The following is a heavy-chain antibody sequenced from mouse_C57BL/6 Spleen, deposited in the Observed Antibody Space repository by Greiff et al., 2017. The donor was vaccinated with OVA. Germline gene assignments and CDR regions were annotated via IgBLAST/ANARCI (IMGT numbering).Heavy chain of an antibody. J-gene: IGHJ3*01. Sequence: EVKLMESGPGLVKPSQSLSLTCSVTGYSITSGYYWNWIRQFPGNKLEWMGYISYDGSNNYHPSLKNRISITRDTSKNQFFLKLNSVTTEDTATYYCARNYGSSEGFAYWGQGTLVTVSA. V-gene: IGHV3-6*01. CDR3: ARNYGSSEGFAY. CDR1: GYSITSGYY. D-gene: IGHD1-1*01. CDR2: ISYDGSN.